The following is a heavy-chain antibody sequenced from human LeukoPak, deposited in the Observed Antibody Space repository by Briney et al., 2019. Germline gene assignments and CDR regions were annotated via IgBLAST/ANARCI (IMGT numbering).Heavy chain of an antibody. V-gene: IGHV4-61*01. D-gene: IGHD6-13*01. CDR2: IYYSGST. J-gene: IGHJ4*02. CDR3: ARDRSISWFYY. Sequence: SETLSLTCTVSGASVSTGSYYWSWIRQPPGKGLEWIGSIYYSGSTNYNPSLKSRVTMSLDTSKNQFSLKLSSVTAADTAVYYCARDRSISWFYYWGQGTLVTVSS. CDR1: GASVSTGSYY.